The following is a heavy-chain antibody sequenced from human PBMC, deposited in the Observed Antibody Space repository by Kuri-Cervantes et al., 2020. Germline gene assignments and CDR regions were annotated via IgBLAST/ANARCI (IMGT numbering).Heavy chain of an antibody. J-gene: IGHJ6*02. V-gene: IGHV4-34*08. CDR2: INHRGST. CDR3: ASRGRGSGWPGWFYYGMAV. D-gene: IGHD6-19*01. Sequence: SETLSLTCAVYDGTFSDHYWTWIRQPQGKGLEWIGEINHRGSTKYSPSLKSRVTISVDTSKNQFSLKLSSVTAADTAVYYCASRGRGSGWPGWFYYGMAVWGQGTTVTVSS. CDR1: DGTFSDHY.